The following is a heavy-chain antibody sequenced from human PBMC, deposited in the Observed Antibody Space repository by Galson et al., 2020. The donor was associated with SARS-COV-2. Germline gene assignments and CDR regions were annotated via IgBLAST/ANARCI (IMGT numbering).Heavy chain of an antibody. CDR2: TYYRSYWKS. D-gene: IGHD3-16*01. CDR3: VTGGAEGGFFEY. Sequence: SQTLSLTCAISGDSVSSNSAAWNWIRQSPSRGLEWLGRTYYRSYWKSDYAISVRSRITINADPSKNQFSLQLNSVTPDDSAVYYCVTGGAEGGFFEYWGQGTLVTVSS. V-gene: IGHV6-1*01. J-gene: IGHJ4*02. CDR1: GDSVSSNSAA.